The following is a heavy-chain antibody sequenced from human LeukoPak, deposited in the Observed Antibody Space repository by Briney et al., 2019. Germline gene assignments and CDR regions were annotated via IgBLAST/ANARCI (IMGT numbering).Heavy chain of an antibody. J-gene: IGHJ6*02. V-gene: IGHV1-3*01. CDR3: ARCRSSGWYYYYGMDV. CDR2: INAGNGNT. CDR1: GYTFTSYA. D-gene: IGHD6-19*01. Sequence: GPVKVSCKASGYTFTSYAMHWVRQAPGQRLEWMGWINAGNGNTKYSQKFQGRVTITRDTSASTAYMELSSLRSEDTAVYYCARCRSSGWYYYYGMDVWGQGTTVTVSS.